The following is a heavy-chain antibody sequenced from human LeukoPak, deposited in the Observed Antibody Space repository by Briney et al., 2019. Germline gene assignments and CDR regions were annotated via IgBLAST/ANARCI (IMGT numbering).Heavy chain of an antibody. D-gene: IGHD6-13*01. CDR2: ISYDGNNK. Sequence: GKSLILSCAASGFTFSNSAMHWVRQAPGKGLEWVAFISYDGNNKYYADSVKGRFTTSRDNSMNTLYLQMNSLRAEDTAVYFCANDAAQQQLSNLFYGMDVWGQGTTVTVSS. CDR1: GFTFSNSA. J-gene: IGHJ6*02. V-gene: IGHV3-30-3*02. CDR3: ANDAAQQQLSNLFYGMDV.